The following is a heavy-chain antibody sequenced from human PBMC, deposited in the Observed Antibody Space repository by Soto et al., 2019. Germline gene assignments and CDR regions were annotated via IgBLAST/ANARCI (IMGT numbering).Heavy chain of an antibody. D-gene: IGHD3-3*01. CDR2: ISGSGTNI. Sequence: EVQLLESGGGFAQPGGSLRLSCAASGFTFSSYAMHWVRQAPGRGLEWVSTISGSGTNIYYADSVQGRFTISRDNSKNTLFLQMTSRRVDDAATYYCAKDGFGGASDYWGQGTHVTVSS. V-gene: IGHV3-23*01. CDR1: GFTFSSYA. J-gene: IGHJ4*02. CDR3: AKDGFGGASDY.